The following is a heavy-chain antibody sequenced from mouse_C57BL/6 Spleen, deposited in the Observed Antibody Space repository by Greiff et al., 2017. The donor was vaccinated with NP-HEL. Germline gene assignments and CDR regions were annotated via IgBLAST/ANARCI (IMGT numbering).Heavy chain of an antibody. D-gene: IGHD3-2*02. CDR3: ARGYSSGYPWFAY. CDR2: IDPEDGDT. CDR1: GFNIKDYY. V-gene: IGHV14-2*01. J-gene: IGHJ3*01. Sequence: VQLQQSGAELVKPGASVKLSCTASGFNIKDYYMHWVKQRTEQGLEWIGRIDPEDGDTKYAPKFQGKATITADTSSNTAYLQLSSLTSEDTAVYYCARGYSSGYPWFAYWGQGTLVTVSA.